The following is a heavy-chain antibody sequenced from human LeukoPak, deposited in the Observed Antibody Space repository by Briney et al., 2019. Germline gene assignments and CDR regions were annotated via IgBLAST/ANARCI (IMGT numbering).Heavy chain of an antibody. V-gene: IGHV3-23*01. D-gene: IGHD4-23*01. J-gene: IGHJ4*02. CDR2: VSGSGSTT. CDR3: AKSLDYGGNRARLDF. Sequence: GGSLRLSCGASGFTFNSHWMHWVRQAPGKGLEWVSAVSGSGSTTYYARSVKGRFTVSRDNSKNTLYLQMNSLRVDDTAVYYCAKSLDYGGNRARLDFWGQGTLVTVSS. CDR1: GFTFNSHW.